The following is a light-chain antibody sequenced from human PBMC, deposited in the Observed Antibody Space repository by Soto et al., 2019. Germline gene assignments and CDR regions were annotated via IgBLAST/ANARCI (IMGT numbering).Light chain of an antibody. CDR1: ETVGNY. Sequence: EIVLTQSPGTLSLSPGERATLSCSASETVGNYLAWYQQKPGQPPRLVIFDASNRASGIPDRFSGRGSGTDFTLTISRLEVEDFAVYYCQQYGRSLLTFGGGTKVEIK. CDR2: DAS. J-gene: IGKJ4*01. CDR3: QQYGRSLLT. V-gene: IGKV3-20*01.